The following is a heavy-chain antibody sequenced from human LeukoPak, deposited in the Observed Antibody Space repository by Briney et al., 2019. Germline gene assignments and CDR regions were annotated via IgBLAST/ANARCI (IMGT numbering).Heavy chain of an antibody. Sequence: AGSLTLSCAASRFTFSKYWMLWVRQAPGKERESVSRINTDGTVTTYADSVKGRFTGSRDNADNTIFLQMNSVRDEDTAVYYCATKQWLAPPPDSWGQGTPVTVSS. V-gene: IGHV3-74*01. J-gene: IGHJ4*02. CDR2: INTDGTVT. CDR3: ATKQWLAPPPDS. CDR1: RFTFSKYW. D-gene: IGHD6-19*01.